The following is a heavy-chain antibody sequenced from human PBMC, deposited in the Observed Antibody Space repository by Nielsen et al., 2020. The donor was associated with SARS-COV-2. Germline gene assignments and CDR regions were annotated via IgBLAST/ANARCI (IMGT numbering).Heavy chain of an antibody. V-gene: IGHV3-7*01. Sequence: GESLKISCAASGFTFSSYWMSWVRQAPGKGLEWVANIKQDGSEKYYVDSVKGRFTISRDNAKNSLYLQMNGLRAEDTAVYYCATHSTFWRGDYWGQGTLVTVSS. CDR3: ATHSTFWRGDY. CDR1: GFTFSSYW. D-gene: IGHD3-3*01. J-gene: IGHJ4*02. CDR2: IKQDGSEK.